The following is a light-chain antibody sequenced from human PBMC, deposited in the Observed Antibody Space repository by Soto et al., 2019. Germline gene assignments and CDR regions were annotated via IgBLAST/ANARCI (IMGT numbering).Light chain of an antibody. Sequence: DIQMTQSPSPLSASVGDRVTITCRASQSISSWLAWYQQKPGKAPKLLIYDASSLESGVPSRFSGSGSGTEFTLTISSLQPDDFATYYCQQYKRYSRTFGQGTKVEIK. CDR1: QSISSW. J-gene: IGKJ1*01. CDR2: DAS. V-gene: IGKV1-5*01. CDR3: QQYKRYSRT.